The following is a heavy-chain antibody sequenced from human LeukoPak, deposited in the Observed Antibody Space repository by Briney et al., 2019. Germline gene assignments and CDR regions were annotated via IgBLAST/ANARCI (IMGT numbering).Heavy chain of an antibody. CDR1: GGSISSYY. V-gene: IGHV4-4*07. CDR3: ARYDYSSSWYISDY. D-gene: IGHD6-13*01. Sequence: PSETLSLTCTVSGGSISSYYWSWIRQPAGKGLEWIGRIYTSGSTNYNPSLKSRVTMSVDTSKNQFSLKLISVTAADTAVYYCARYDYSSSWYISDYWGQGTLVTVSS. CDR2: IYTSGST. J-gene: IGHJ4*02.